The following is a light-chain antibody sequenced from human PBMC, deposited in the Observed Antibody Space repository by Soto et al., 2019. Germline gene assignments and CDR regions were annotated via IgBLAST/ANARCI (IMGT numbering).Light chain of an antibody. CDR1: QSIRSTY. V-gene: IGKV3-20*01. Sequence: EIVLTQSPGTLSLSPGERATLSCRASQSIRSTYLAWYQQKPGQPPRLLIYATSKRQSGVPDRFSGGGSETDFTLSISSLEHEDFAVYYCQQYSGSVTFGGGTKVDIK. CDR2: ATS. CDR3: QQYSGSVT. J-gene: IGKJ4*01.